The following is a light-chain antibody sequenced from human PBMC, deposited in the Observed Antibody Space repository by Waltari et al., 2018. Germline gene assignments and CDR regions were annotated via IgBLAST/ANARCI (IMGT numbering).Light chain of an antibody. CDR2: RNN. J-gene: IGLJ3*02. V-gene: IGLV1-47*01. CDR1: SSTIGSNY. Sequence: QSVLTQPPSASGTPGQRVTISCSGSSSTIGSNYVYWYQQLPGTAPTLLIYRNNQRPSGVPDRFSGSKSGPSASLAISGLRSEDEADYYCAAWDDSLSGPWVFGGGTKLTVL. CDR3: AAWDDSLSGPWV.